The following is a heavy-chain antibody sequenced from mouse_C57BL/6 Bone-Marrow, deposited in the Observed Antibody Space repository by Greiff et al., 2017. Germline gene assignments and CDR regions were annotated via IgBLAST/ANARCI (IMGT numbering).Heavy chain of an antibody. V-gene: IGHV3-6*01. CDR2: ISYDGSN. D-gene: IGHD3-2*02. CDR3: ERDRSPQRFAY. CDR1: GYSITSGYY. J-gene: IGHJ3*01. Sequence: ESGPGLVKPSQSLSLTCSVTGYSITSGYYWNWIRQFPGNQLEWMGYISYDGSNNYNPSLNNRISITRDTSKNQFFLKLSSVATEDAATYYCERDRSPQRFAYWGQGTLGTVSA.